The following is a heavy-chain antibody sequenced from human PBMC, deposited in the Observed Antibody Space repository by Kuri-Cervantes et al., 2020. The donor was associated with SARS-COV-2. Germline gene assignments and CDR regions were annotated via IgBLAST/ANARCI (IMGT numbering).Heavy chain of an antibody. J-gene: IGHJ3*02. V-gene: IGHV3-21*01. CDR3: AMAQWLVMSAFDI. CDR1: GFTFSSYA. CDR2: ISSSSSYI. Sequence: GGSLRLSCAASGFTFSSYAMSWVRQAPGKGLEWVSSISSSSSYIYYADSVKGRFTISRDNAKNSLYLQMNSLRAEDTAVYYCAMAQWLVMSAFDIWGQGTMVTVSS. D-gene: IGHD6-19*01.